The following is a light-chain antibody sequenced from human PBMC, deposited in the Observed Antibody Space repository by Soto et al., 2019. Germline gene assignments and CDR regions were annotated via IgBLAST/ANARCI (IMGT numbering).Light chain of an antibody. J-gene: IGKJ2*01. CDR3: QQLHSYPYT. CDR1: QDISIN. V-gene: IGKV1-9*01. Sequence: IQLTQSPSSLSASVGDRVTITCRASQDISINLAWYHQIPGKAPKVLISGASAVQTGVPSEFRGSGSGTDFTLTISSLQPEHCATYYCQQLHSYPYTFGQGTKLEI. CDR2: GAS.